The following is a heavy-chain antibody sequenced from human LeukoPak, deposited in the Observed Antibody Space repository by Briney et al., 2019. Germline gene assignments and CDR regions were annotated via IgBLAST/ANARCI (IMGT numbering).Heavy chain of an antibody. CDR1: GFTFSDSW. D-gene: IGHD1-14*01. CDR2: INIYGTNT. J-gene: IGHJ4*02. CDR3: ARDQSQAGPTTVDY. Sequence: GGSLRLSCVASGFTFSDSWMHWVRQVPGKGLLGVSRINIYGTNTKYADSVKGRVTISRDNAKNTLYLQMTTLRAEDTAVYYCARDQSQAGPTTVDYWGQGTLVTISS. V-gene: IGHV3-74*03.